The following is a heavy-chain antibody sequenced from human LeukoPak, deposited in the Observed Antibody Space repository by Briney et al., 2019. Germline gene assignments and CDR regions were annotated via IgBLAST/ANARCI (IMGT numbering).Heavy chain of an antibody. J-gene: IGHJ6*03. CDR1: GGSFSGYY. D-gene: IGHD3-22*01. V-gene: IGHV4-34*01. CDR2: INHSGST. Sequence: SETLSLTCAVYGGSFSGYYWSWIRQPPGKGLEWIGEINHSGSTNYNPSLKSRVTISVDTSKNQFSLKLSSVTAADTAVYYCVLRRLLYYYYIDVWGKGTTVTVSS. CDR3: VLRRLLYYYYIDV.